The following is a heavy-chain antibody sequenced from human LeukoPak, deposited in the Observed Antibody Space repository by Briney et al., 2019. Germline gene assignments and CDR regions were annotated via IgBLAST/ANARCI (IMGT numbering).Heavy chain of an antibody. Sequence: ASVKVSCKASGYTFTGYYMHWVRQAPGQGLEWMGWIRAYNGNTNYAQKFPGRVTMTTDTSTSTAYMELRSLRSDDTAVYYCARGGTSPRGLLVYGGQGTLVTVSS. CDR2: IRAYNGNT. D-gene: IGHD3-16*01. J-gene: IGHJ4*02. CDR1: GYTFTGYY. CDR3: ARGGTSPRGLLVY. V-gene: IGHV1-18*04.